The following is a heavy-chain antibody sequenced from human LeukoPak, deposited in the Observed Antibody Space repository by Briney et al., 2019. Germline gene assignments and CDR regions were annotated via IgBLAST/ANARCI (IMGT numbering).Heavy chain of an antibody. D-gene: IGHD6-13*01. CDR2: ISWNSGSI. CDR1: GFTFDDYA. J-gene: IGHJ4*02. V-gene: IGHV3-9*01. CDR3: AKDTEQQLGTVDY. Sequence: GRSLRLSCAASGFTFDDYAMHWVRQAPGKGLEWVSGISWNSGSIGYADSVKGRFTISRDNAKNSLYLQINSLRAEDTALYYCAKDTEQQLGTVDYWGQGTLVTVSS.